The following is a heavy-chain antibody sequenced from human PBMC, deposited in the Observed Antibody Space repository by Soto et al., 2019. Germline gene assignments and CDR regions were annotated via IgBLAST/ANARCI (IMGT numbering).Heavy chain of an antibody. Sequence: GGSLRLAGAASGFTFRRSGISWVRQARGNGLESVTKLKEDGSEKNRVITEKGRFTNSRDNAMNSLYLQMNSLRAADTAVYYCARAYNDFLWGSYRFDYWGQGAQVTVS. D-gene: IGHD3-16*02. J-gene: IGHJ4*02. V-gene: IGHV3-7*01. CDR2: LKEDGSEK. CDR1: GFTFRRSG. CDR3: ARAYNDFLWGSYRFDY.